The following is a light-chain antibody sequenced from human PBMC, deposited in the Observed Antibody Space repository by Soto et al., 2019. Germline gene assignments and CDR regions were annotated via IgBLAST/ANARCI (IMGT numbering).Light chain of an antibody. CDR1: ISDVGSYNL. CDR2: EGT. J-gene: IGLJ1*01. V-gene: IGLV2-23*01. Sequence: QSALTQPASVSGSPGQSITISCTGTISDVGSYNLVSWYQHHPGKAPKLMIYEGTKRPSGVSNRFSASKSGNTASLTISGLQAEDEADYYCCSYAGSSASYVFGTGTKVTVL. CDR3: CSYAGSSASYV.